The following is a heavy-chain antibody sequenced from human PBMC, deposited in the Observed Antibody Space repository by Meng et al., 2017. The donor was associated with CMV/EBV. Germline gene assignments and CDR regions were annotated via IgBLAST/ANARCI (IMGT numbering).Heavy chain of an antibody. Sequence: GSLRLSCTVSGGSVSSGSYYWSWIRQPPGKGLEWIGYIYYSGSTNYNPSLKSRVTISVDTSKNQFSLKLSSVTAADTAVYYCARRKSAYYYYGMDVWGQGTTVTVSS. J-gene: IGHJ6*02. V-gene: IGHV4-61*01. CDR2: IYYSGST. CDR3: ARRKSAYYYYGMDV. CDR1: GGSVSSGSYY.